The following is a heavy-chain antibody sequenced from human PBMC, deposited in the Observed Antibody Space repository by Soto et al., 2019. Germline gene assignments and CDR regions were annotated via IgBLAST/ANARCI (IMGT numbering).Heavy chain of an antibody. J-gene: IGHJ5*02. V-gene: IGHV1-3*01. D-gene: IGHD3-10*01. CDR2: INAGNGNT. CDR1: GYTFTSYA. Sequence: GASVKVSCKASGYTFTSYAMHWVRQAPGQRLEWMGWINAGNGNTKYSQKFQGRVTITRDTSASTAYMELSSLRSEDTAVYYCALSPTSPGVRGVTLFDPWGPGTLVTVSS. CDR3: ALSPTSPGVRGVTLFDP.